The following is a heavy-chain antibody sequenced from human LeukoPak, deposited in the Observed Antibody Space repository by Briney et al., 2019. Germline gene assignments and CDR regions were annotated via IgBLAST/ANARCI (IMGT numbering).Heavy chain of an antibody. CDR3: ARVADGVDFDY. J-gene: IGHJ4*02. CDR2: IYYSGTT. V-gene: IGHV4-31*03. CDR1: GGSISSDAYY. D-gene: IGHD4-17*01. Sequence: SQTLSLTCTVSGGSISSDAYYWSWIRQHPGKGLEWIGYIYYSGTTYYNPSLKSRLTISVDTSKNHFSLKLSSVTAADTAVYYCARVADGVDFDYWGQGTLVTVSS.